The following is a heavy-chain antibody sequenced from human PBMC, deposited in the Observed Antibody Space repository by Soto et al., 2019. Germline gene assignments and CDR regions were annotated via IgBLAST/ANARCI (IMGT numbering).Heavy chain of an antibody. CDR2: IWYDGSNK. CDR3: ARDYSDSSGYGGFDY. CDR1: GFTFSSYG. D-gene: IGHD3-22*01. V-gene: IGHV3-33*01. J-gene: IGHJ4*02. Sequence: GWSLRLSCAASGFTFSSYGMHWVRQAPGKGLEWVAVIWYDGSNKYYADSVKGRFTISRDNSKNTLYLQMKSLRAEDTAGYYCARDYSDSSGYGGFDYWVQGT.